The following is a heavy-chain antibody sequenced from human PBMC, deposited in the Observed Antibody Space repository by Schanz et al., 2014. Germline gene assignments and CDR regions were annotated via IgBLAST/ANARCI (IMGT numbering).Heavy chain of an antibody. J-gene: IGHJ5*02. Sequence: QVQLVESGGGVVQPGRSLRLSCAASGFSFSTYAMHWVRQAPGKGLRCVAVISGNGGEKYYADSVKGRFTISRDNSENTLFLEMNSLRLEDTAVYYCARGRARQLVHWFDPWGQGTLVTVSS. D-gene: IGHD6-13*01. V-gene: IGHV3-30*04. CDR1: GFSFSTYA. CDR3: ARGRARQLVHWFDP. CDR2: ISGNGGEK.